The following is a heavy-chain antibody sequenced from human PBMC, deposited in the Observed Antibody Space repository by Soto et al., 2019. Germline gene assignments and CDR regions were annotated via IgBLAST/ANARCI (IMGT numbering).Heavy chain of an antibody. CDR2: IIPIFGTA. CDR3: ARDAKPSITMVRGCMAG. V-gene: IGHV1-69*01. CDR1: GGTFSNFV. D-gene: IGHD3-10*01. Sequence: QVQLGQSGAEVKKPGSSVKVSCKASGGTFSNFVISWVRQASGQGLAWMGGIIPIFGTANYAQQFQGRLTITADESTSTAYLARSSLRCEHTAVYYCARDAKPSITMVRGCMAGWGQGTTVIVSS. J-gene: IGHJ6*02.